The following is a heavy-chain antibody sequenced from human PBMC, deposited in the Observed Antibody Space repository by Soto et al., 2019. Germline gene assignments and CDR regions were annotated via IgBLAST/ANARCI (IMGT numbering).Heavy chain of an antibody. Sequence: QITLKESGPTLVKPTETLTLTCTFSGFSLSTSGVGVGWIRQPPGKALEWLALIYWDDDKRYSPSLKSRLTSTKDTSKNPVVLTMTDMDPVDTATYSCAHSPLAYCSGGSCYSSGNGGDVWGQGTTVTVSS. CDR1: GFSLSTSGVG. D-gene: IGHD2-15*01. CDR3: AHSPLAYCSGGSCYSSGNGGDV. CDR2: IYWDDDK. V-gene: IGHV2-5*02. J-gene: IGHJ6*02.